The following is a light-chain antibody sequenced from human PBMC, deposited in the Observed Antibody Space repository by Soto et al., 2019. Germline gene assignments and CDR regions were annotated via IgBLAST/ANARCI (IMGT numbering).Light chain of an antibody. CDR1: QTISSW. CDR3: QHYNSYSEA. J-gene: IGKJ1*01. Sequence: DIQMTQYPSTLSGSVGDRVTITCRASQTISSWLAWYQQKPGKAPKLLIYKASTLKSGVPSRFSGSGPGTEFTLTISSLQPDDFATYYCQHYNSYSEAFGQRSMV. CDR2: KAS. V-gene: IGKV1-5*03.